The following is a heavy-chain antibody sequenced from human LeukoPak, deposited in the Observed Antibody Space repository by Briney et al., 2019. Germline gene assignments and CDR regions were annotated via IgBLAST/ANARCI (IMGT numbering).Heavy chain of an antibody. CDR3: ASEYHYESNGYYAADARRLNWFDP. J-gene: IGHJ5*02. CDR1: RGSVGSGSYY. CDR2: FHSGYI. D-gene: IGHD3-22*01. Sequence: PSETLSLTCTVSRGSVGSGSYYWSWLRQPPGRGLEWIGYFHSGYIDYNPSLKSRVSISVDTSKNQFSLKLSSVTAADTAVYYCASEYHYESNGYYAADARRLNWFDPWGQGILVTVSS. V-gene: IGHV4-61*01.